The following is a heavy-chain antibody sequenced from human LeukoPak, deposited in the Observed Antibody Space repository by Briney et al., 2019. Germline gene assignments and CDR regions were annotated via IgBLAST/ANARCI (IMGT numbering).Heavy chain of an antibody. CDR1: GFTFSSYG. Sequence: GRSLRLSCAASGFTFSSYGMHWVRQAPGKGLEWVAVISYDGSKKYFADSVKGRFTISRDNSNNTLYLQLNGLRSEDTAVYYCAKDCRVNRVAQIFVYWGQGTLVTVSS. CDR2: ISYDGSKK. J-gene: IGHJ4*02. V-gene: IGHV3-30*18. CDR3: AKDCRVNRVAQIFVY.